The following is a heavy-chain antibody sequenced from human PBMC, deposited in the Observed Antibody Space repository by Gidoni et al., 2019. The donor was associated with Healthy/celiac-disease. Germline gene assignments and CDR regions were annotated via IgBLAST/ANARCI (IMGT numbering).Heavy chain of an antibody. V-gene: IGHV1-3*01. CDR3: ARDRSRDWFDP. CDR1: GYTFTSYA. CDR2: INAGNGNT. Sequence: QVQLVQSGAEVKKPGASVKVSCQASGYTFTSYAIHWGRQAPGQRLEWMGWINAGNGNTKYSQKFQGRVTITRDTSASTAYMELSSLRSEDTAVYYCARDRSRDWFDPWGQGTLVTVSS. J-gene: IGHJ5*02.